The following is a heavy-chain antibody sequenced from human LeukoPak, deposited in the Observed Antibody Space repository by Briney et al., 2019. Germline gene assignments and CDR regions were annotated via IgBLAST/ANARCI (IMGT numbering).Heavy chain of an antibody. CDR1: GFTFSSYA. D-gene: IGHD4-17*01. CDR3: AKRANYGDFDY. CDR2: ISGSVDST. Sequence: PGESLKISCAASGFTFSSYAMNWVRQAPGKGLEWVSVISGSVDSTYYADSVKGRFTISRDNSKNTLYLQMNSLRAEDTGVYYCAKRANYGDFDYWGQGTLVTVSS. V-gene: IGHV3-23*01. J-gene: IGHJ4*02.